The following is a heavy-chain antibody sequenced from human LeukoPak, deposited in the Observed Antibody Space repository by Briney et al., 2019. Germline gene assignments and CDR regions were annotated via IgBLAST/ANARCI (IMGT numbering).Heavy chain of an antibody. D-gene: IGHD3-16*02. V-gene: IGHV4-39*07. CDR1: GVSISSSNSY. Sequence: SETLSLTCTVSGVSISSSNSYWGWIRQPPGKGLEWIGSIYYSRNTYYNPSLKSRVTISVDTSKNQFSLKLISVTAADTAVYYCARNYVWGSYRYPDYWGKGTRVTVSS. CDR3: ARNYVWGSYRYPDY. J-gene: IGHJ4*02. CDR2: IYYSRNT.